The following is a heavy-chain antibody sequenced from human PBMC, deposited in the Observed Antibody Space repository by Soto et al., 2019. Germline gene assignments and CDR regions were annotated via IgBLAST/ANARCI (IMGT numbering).Heavy chain of an antibody. Sequence: EVQLVESGGGLVQPGGSLRLSCAASGFTFSHFWMNWVRRAPGKGLEWVANIKSDGSETYYADSVKGRFTFSRDNAKNTLYLQMDILRVEDTAVYYSARCRSDVIEGVERSFDIWGQGTKVTVSS. CDR1: GFTFSHFW. J-gene: IGHJ3*02. D-gene: IGHD3-16*01. CDR2: IKSDGSET. V-gene: IGHV3-7*01. CDR3: ARCRSDVIEGVERSFDI.